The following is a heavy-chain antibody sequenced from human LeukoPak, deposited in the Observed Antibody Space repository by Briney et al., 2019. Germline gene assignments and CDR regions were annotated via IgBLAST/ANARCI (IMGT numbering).Heavy chain of an antibody. Sequence: GRSLRLSCAASGFTFDDYAMHWVRQAPGKGLEWVSGISWNSGSIGYADSVKGRFTISRDNAKNSLHLQMNSLRAEDMALYYCAKDMGKSIAARPNAFDIWGQGTMVTVSS. CDR1: GFTFDDYA. CDR3: AKDMGKSIAARPNAFDI. CDR2: ISWNSGSI. J-gene: IGHJ3*02. D-gene: IGHD6-6*01. V-gene: IGHV3-9*03.